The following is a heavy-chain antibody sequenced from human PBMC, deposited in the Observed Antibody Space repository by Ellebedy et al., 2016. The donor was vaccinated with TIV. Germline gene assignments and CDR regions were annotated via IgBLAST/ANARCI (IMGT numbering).Heavy chain of an antibody. Sequence: GESLKISCAASGFTFSDYSMNWIRQTPGKGLEWVSAISGSGDSTYYADSVKGRFTISRDNSKDTLYLQMHSLRADDTAVYYCAKRVVPVAGTLSHPSFDYWGQGTLVSVSS. D-gene: IGHD6-19*01. CDR1: GFTFSDYS. CDR3: AKRVVPVAGTLSHPSFDY. CDR2: ISGSGDST. V-gene: IGHV3-23*01. J-gene: IGHJ4*02.